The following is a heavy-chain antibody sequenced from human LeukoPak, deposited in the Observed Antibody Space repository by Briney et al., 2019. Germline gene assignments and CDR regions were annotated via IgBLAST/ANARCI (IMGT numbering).Heavy chain of an antibody. CDR3: AREVETVAGPFFDY. J-gene: IGHJ4*02. CDR1: GGSISSYC. Sequence: SETLSLTCTVSGGSISSYCWSWIRQPPGKGLEWIGYIYYSGSTNYNPSLKSRVTISVDTSKNQFSLKLSSVTAADTAVYYCAREVETVAGPFFDYWGQGTLVTVSS. CDR2: IYYSGST. V-gene: IGHV4-59*01. D-gene: IGHD6-19*01.